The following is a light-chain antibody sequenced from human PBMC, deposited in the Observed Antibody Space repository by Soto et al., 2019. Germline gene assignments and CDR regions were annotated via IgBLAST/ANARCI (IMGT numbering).Light chain of an antibody. Sequence: QSALTQPASVSGSPGQSITISCTGTSSDVGGYNYVSWYQQHPGKAPKLMIYDVSNRPSGVSNRFSGSKSGNTTSLTAPGIPDKSGAYQYCIYYRSSSTLVVFGTG. J-gene: IGLJ1*01. CDR2: DVS. CDR1: SSDVGGYNY. CDR3: IYYRSSSTLVV. V-gene: IGLV2-14*01.